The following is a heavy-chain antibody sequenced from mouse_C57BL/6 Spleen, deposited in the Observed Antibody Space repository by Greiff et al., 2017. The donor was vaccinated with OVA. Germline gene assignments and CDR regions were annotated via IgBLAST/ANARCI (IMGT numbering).Heavy chain of an antibody. D-gene: IGHD3-3*01. J-gene: IGHJ2*01. CDR3: TTRDGSFYY. V-gene: IGHV14-4*01. CDR1: GFNIKDDY. CDR2: IDPENGDT. Sequence: VQLQQSGAELVRPGASVKLSCTASGFNIKDDYMHWVKQRPEQGLEWIGWIDPENGDTEYASKFQGKATITADTSSNTAYLQLSSLTSEDTAVYYCTTRDGSFYYWGQGTTLTVSS.